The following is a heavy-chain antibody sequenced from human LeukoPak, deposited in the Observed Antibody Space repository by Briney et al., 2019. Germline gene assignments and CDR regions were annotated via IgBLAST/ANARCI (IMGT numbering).Heavy chain of an antibody. CDR1: GFTFSSYA. CDR3: AKDVDYDFWSGYYSPVYFDY. Sequence: PGGSLRLSCAASGFTFSSYAMSWARQAPGKGLEWVSAISGSGGSTYYADSVKGRFTISRDNSKNTLYLQMNSLRAEDTAVYYCAKDVDYDFWSGYYSPVYFDYWGQGTLVTVSS. D-gene: IGHD3-3*01. J-gene: IGHJ4*02. CDR2: ISGSGGST. V-gene: IGHV3-23*01.